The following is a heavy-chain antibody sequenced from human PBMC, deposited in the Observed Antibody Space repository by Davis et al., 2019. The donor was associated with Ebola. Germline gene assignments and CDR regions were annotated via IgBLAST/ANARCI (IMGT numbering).Heavy chain of an antibody. Sequence: SETLSLTCAVSGDSISSGDYSWNWIRQPPGKGLEWIGYIYYTGSTYYNPSLKSRVTISVDTSKNQFSLKLSSVTVADTAVYYCAGGSAPGTSDWFDPWGQGTLVSVSS. J-gene: IGHJ5*02. CDR3: AGGSAPGTSDWFDP. CDR2: IYYTGST. V-gene: IGHV4-30-4*07. CDR1: GDSISSGDYS. D-gene: IGHD6-13*01.